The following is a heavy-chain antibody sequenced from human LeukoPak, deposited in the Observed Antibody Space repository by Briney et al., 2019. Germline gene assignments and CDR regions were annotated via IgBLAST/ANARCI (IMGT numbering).Heavy chain of an antibody. CDR2: ISPNSGGT. CDR3: ARGHDSIKTFGEVIRSRTRWFDP. CDR1: GYTFTGYY. Sequence: ASVKVSCKASGYTFTGYYMHWVRQAPGQGLEWMGWISPNSGGTNYAQKFQGRVTMTRDTSISTAYMELSRLRSDDTAVYYCARGHDSIKTFGEVIRSRTRWFDPWGQGNLVTVSS. D-gene: IGHD3-3*01. V-gene: IGHV1-2*02. J-gene: IGHJ5*02.